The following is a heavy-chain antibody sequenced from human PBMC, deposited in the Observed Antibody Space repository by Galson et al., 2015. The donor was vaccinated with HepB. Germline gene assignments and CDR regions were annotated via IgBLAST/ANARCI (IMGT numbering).Heavy chain of an antibody. J-gene: IGHJ4*02. V-gene: IGHV3-21*01. CDR3: ARDLTDGIYSGYERPRSD. D-gene: IGHD5-12*01. Sequence: SLRLSCAASGFTFSSYSMNWVRQAPGKGLEWVSSISSSSSYIYYADSVKGRFTISRDNAKNSLYLQMNSLRAEDTAVYYCARDLTDGIYSGYERPRSDWGQGTLVTVSS. CDR1: GFTFSSYS. CDR2: ISSSSSYI.